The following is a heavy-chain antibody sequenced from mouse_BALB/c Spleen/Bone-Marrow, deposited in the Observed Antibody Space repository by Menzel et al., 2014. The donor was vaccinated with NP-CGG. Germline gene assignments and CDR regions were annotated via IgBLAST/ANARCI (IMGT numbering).Heavy chain of an antibody. V-gene: IGHV3-8*02. CDR3: ARRRGNYEGYFDH. CDR1: GGSITSGY. J-gene: IGHJ2*01. Sequence: EVKLVESGPSLVKPSQPLSLTCSVTGGSITSGYWNWIRKFPGNELEYMGYISYSGTTYYNPSLKSRISITRDTSKNQYYLQLNSVATGGTAIYYCARRRGNYEGYFDHWGQGTTLTVSS. CDR2: ISYSGTT. D-gene: IGHD2-1*01.